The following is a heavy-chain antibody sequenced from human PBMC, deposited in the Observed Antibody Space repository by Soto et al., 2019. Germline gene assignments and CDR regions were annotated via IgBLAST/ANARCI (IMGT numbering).Heavy chain of an antibody. Sequence: QVQLVQSGAEVKKPGSSVKVSCKASGGTFSSYAISWVRQAPGQGLEWMGWINPNSGGTNYAQKFQGWVTMTRDTSISTAYMELSRLRSDDTAVYYCARAGYCSSTSCHPMGWFDPWGQGTLVTVSS. CDR1: GGTFSSYA. CDR3: ARAGYCSSTSCHPMGWFDP. J-gene: IGHJ5*02. D-gene: IGHD2-2*03. CDR2: INPNSGGT. V-gene: IGHV1-2*04.